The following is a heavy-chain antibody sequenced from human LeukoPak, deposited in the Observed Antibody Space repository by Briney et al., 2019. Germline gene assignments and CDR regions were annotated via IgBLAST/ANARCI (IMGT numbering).Heavy chain of an antibody. V-gene: IGHV4-39*01. CDR1: GGSISSSSHY. CDR2: IYYSGST. J-gene: IGHJ4*02. Sequence: SETLSLTCTVSGGSISSSSHYWGWIRQPPGKGLEWIGSIYYSGSTYYNPSLKSRVTISVDTSKNQFSLKLSSVTAADTAVYYCARHGSMRGYFDYWGQGTLVTVSS. CDR3: ARHGSMRGYFDY.